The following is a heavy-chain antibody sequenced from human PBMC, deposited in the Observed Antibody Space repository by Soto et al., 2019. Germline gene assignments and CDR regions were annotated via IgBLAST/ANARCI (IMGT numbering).Heavy chain of an antibody. CDR1: GFTLSDYA. CDR2: VSHDGRNT. J-gene: IGHJ4*02. V-gene: IGHV3-30*18. CDR3: AKGGRQWLVTSDFNY. D-gene: IGHD6-19*01. Sequence: VQLVESGGGVVQPGRSLRLSCAASGFTLSDYAMHWVRQAPGKGLEWVAVVSHDGRNTHYADSVKGRFTISRDSSKNTGSLEMTSLRAEDTAVYYCAKGGRQWLVTSDFNYWGQGALVTVSS.